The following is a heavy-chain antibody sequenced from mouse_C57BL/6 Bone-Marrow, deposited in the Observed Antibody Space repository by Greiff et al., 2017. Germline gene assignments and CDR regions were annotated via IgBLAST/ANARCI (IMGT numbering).Heavy chain of an antibody. Sequence: EVKLVESGGGLVKPGGSLKLSCAASGFTFSDYGMHWVRQAPEKGLEWVAYISSGSSTIYYADTVKGRFTISRDNATNTLYLQTTRLRSEDTAMYYCARIPYGSSPDWYFDVWGTGTTVTVSS. CDR1: GFTFSDYG. J-gene: IGHJ1*03. CDR2: ISSGSSTI. D-gene: IGHD1-1*01. CDR3: ARIPYGSSPDWYFDV. V-gene: IGHV5-17*01.